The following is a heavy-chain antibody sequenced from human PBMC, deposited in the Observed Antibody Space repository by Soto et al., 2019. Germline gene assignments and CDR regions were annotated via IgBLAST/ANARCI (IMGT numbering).Heavy chain of an antibody. CDR1: GYIVTDFS. CDR2: IGTYSGRS. D-gene: IGHD2-15*01. CDR3: ARRHGDPSSAAGFDY. V-gene: IGHV1-18*01. J-gene: IGHJ4*02. Sequence: QIQLVQSGAEVQRPGASVKVSCKASGYIVTDFSISWVRQAPGQGLEWIGWIGTYSGRSDSAQKVRGRLTMTTDTSSTTAYMDLRSLRFDDTAVYYCARRHGDPSSAAGFDYWGQGTLVSVSS.